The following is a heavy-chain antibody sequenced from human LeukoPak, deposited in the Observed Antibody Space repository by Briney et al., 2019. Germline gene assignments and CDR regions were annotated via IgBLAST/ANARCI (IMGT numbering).Heavy chain of an antibody. J-gene: IGHJ4*02. CDR1: GFTFSTNW. D-gene: IGHD1-26*01. Sequence: GGSLRLSCAASGFTFSTNWMHWVRQAPGKGLVWVSRINGDGSRTNYADSVEGRFTISRDNSKNTLYLQMNSLRAEDTAVYYCAKDGSYYDFDYWGQGTLVTVSS. CDR3: AKDGSYYDFDY. CDR2: INGDGSRT. V-gene: IGHV3-74*01.